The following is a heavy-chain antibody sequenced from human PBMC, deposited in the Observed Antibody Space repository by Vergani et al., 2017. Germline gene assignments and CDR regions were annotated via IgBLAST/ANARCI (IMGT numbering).Heavy chain of an antibody. CDR3: ARGYYYDSSGYSYPDY. CDR1: GSTFTSYY. Sequence: QVQLVQSGAEVKKPGASVKVSCKASGSTFTSYYMHWVRQAPGQGLEWMGIINPSGGSTSYAQKFQGRVTMTRDTSTSTVYMELSSLRSEDTAVYYCARGYYYDSSGYSYPDYWGQGTLVTVSS. V-gene: IGHV1-46*01. CDR2: INPSGGST. D-gene: IGHD3-22*01. J-gene: IGHJ4*02.